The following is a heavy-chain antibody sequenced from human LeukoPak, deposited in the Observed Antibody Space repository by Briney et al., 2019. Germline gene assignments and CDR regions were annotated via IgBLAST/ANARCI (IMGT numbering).Heavy chain of an antibody. D-gene: IGHD5-12*01. J-gene: IGHJ4*02. V-gene: IGHV4-39*01. CDR3: GRHRPEWLRVNYLDY. Sequence: AETLSLTRTVSGGFIRSSSYYWGWIPWPPGKGLEWIRRIYYNGSTYYYPTHKSRGAISVDTSKNQFSQKLSSVAAADTAVYYCGRHRPEWLRVNYLDYWVEGGLLTVCS. CDR2: IYYNGST. CDR1: GGFIRSSSYY.